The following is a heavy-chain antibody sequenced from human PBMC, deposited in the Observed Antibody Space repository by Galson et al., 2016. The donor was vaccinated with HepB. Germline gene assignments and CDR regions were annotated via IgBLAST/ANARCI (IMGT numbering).Heavy chain of an antibody. CDR1: GGTVSSYG. V-gene: IGHV1-69*13. D-gene: IGHD1-7*01. Sequence: SVKVSCKASGGTVSSYGINWVRQAPGQGLEWMGGIIPIFGTANYAQKFQGRVTITADASTNIVYMEISSLRSEDTAVYYCAREESWNYNAGHYGMDVGGQGTTVTDSS. CDR3: AREESWNYNAGHYGMDV. J-gene: IGHJ6*02. CDR2: IIPIFGTA.